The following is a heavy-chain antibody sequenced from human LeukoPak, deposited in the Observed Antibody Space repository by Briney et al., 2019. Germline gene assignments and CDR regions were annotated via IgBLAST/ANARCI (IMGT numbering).Heavy chain of an antibody. CDR1: GFTFSSYA. J-gene: IGHJ4*02. CDR2: ISYDGSNK. D-gene: IGHD3-10*01. CDR3: ARGSGSGSYYPYLFDY. Sequence: GRFLRLSCAASGFTFSSYAMHWVRQAPGKGLEWVAVISYDGSNKYYADSVKGRFTISRDNSKNTLYLQMNSLRAEDTAVYYCARGSGSGSYYPYLFDYWGQGTLVTVSS. V-gene: IGHV3-30*04.